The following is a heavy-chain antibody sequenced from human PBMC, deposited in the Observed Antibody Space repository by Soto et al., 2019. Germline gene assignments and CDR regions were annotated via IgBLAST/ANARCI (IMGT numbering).Heavy chain of an antibody. Sequence: EASVKLSCKASGGTFSSYAISWVRQAPGQGLEWMGGIIPIFGTANYAQKFQGRVTITADESTSTAYRELSSLRSEDTAVYHCARGHLAGFDHWRQGTLATASA. CDR3: ARGHLAGFDH. CDR1: GGTFSSYA. V-gene: IGHV1-69*13. CDR2: IIPIFGTA. D-gene: IGHD6-19*01. J-gene: IGHJ4*02.